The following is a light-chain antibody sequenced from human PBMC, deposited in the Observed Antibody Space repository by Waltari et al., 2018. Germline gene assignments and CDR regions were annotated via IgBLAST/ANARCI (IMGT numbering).Light chain of an antibody. J-gene: IGKJ4*01. V-gene: IGKV2-28*01. Sequence: DLVMTQSPVSRPVTPGEPASISFRSNQSPLNSKGYNSLDWYLQKPGQSPQLLIYLGSYRASGVPDRFSGSGSGTDFTLRISRVEAEDVGIYYCMQARQTPLTFGGGTKVEIK. CDR3: MQARQTPLT. CDR1: QSPLNSKGYNS. CDR2: LGS.